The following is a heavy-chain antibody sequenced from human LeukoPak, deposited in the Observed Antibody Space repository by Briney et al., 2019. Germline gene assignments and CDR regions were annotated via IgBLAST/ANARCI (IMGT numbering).Heavy chain of an antibody. V-gene: IGHV5-10-1*01. J-gene: IGHJ4*02. D-gene: IGHD3-22*01. CDR2: IDPSDSYT. Sequence: GESLRISCMGSGYSFTSYWISWVRQMPGKGLEWMGRIDPSDSYTNYSPSFQGHVTISADKSISTAYLQWSSLKASDTAMYYCARTPHDYYDSSGYYYASTHWGQGTLVTVSS. CDR3: ARTPHDYYDSSGYYYASTH. CDR1: GYSFTSYW.